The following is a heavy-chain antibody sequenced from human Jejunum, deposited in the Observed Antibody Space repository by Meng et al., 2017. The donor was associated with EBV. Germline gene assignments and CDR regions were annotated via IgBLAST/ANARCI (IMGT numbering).Heavy chain of an antibody. CDR3: ARDYSDSSRQGY. J-gene: IGHJ4*02. Sequence: QVQLVQSGAEVKQPGASVRVSCKASGYTFDGYFIHWVRPAPGQGLEWMGRINPNSGGTSYTQKFQGRVTMTRDTSITTAYMELSRLGSDDTAVYYCARDYSDSSRQGYWGQGTLVTVSS. CDR2: INPNSGGT. CDR1: GYTFDGYF. V-gene: IGHV1-2*06. D-gene: IGHD3-22*01.